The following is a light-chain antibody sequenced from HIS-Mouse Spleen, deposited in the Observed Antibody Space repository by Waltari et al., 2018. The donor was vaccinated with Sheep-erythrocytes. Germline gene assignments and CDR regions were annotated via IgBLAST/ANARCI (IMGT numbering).Light chain of an antibody. CDR2: EGS. CDR3: CSYAGSSTPWV. CDR1: SSDVGSYYL. J-gene: IGLJ3*02. V-gene: IGLV2-23*01. Sequence: QSALTQPASVSGSPGQSITISCTGTSSDVGSYYLVSWYQPHPGKAPKLMIYEGSKRPSGVSNRFSGSKSGNTASLTISGLQAEDEADYYCCSYAGSSTPWVFGGGTKLTVL.